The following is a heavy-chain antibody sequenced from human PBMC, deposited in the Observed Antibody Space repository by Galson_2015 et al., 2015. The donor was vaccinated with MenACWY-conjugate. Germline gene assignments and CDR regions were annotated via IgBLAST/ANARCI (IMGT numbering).Heavy chain of an antibody. CDR2: INSDGTVT. CDR3: AREEFLEEAPDS. Sequence: SLRLSCAASGFPFSIYRMYWVRQPPGRGLVWVSRINSDGTVTRSAESVKGRFTVSRDNAKNIQYLQMDSLRVEDTAVYFCAREEFLEEAPDSWGQGTQVTVSS. D-gene: IGHD3-3*01. J-gene: IGHJ5*02. CDR1: GFPFSIYR. V-gene: IGHV3-74*01.